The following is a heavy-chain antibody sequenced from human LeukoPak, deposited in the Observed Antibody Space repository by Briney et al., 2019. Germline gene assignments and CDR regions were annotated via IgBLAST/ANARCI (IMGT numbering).Heavy chain of an antibody. CDR1: GYSFTSYW. J-gene: IGHJ4*02. CDR2: VYPGDSDT. CDR3: ARPYCSGGSCYPHEYYFDY. V-gene: IGHV5-51*01. Sequence: GESLKISCKGSGYSFTSYWIGWVRQMPGKGLEWMGSVYPGDSDTRYSPSFQGQVTISADKSISTAYLQWSSLKASDTAMYYCARPYCSGGSCYPHEYYFDYWGQGTLVTVSS. D-gene: IGHD2-15*01.